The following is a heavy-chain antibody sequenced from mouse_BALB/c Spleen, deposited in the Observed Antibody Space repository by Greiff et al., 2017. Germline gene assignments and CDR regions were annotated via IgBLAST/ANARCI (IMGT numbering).Heavy chain of an antibody. D-gene: IGHD1-1*02. CDR3: AREGYGPWFAY. CDR1: GFSLTSYG. Sequence: QVQLKESGPGLVAPSQSLSITCTVSGFSLTSYGVHWVRQPPGKGLEWLGVICAGGSTNYNSALMSRLSISKDNSKSQVFSKMNSLKTDDTAMYYCAREGYGPWFAYWGQGTLVTVSA. J-gene: IGHJ3*01. CDR2: ICAGGST. V-gene: IGHV2-9*02.